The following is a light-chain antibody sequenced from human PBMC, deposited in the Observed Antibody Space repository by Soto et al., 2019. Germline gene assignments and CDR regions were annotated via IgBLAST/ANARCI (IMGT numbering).Light chain of an antibody. CDR1: QTISSW. Sequence: EIQMTQTPSTLSGSVGDRVTITCRASQTISSWLAWYQQKPGKAPKLLIYKASTLKSGVPSRFSGSGSGTEFTLTISSLQPDDFATYYCQHYNSYSEAFGQRTKADI. CDR3: QHYNSYSEA. V-gene: IGKV1-5*03. CDR2: KAS. J-gene: IGKJ1*01.